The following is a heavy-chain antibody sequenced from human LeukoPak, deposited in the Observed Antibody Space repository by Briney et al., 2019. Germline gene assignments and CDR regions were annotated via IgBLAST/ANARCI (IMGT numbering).Heavy chain of an antibody. Sequence: SETLSLTCTVSGGSISSYWWSWIRQPPGKGLEWIGYIYYTGSTNYNPSLKSRATISLDTSKNQFSLKLSSVTAADTAVYYCARGIHYYDRSGYLPDYWGQGTLVSVSS. CDR3: ARGIHYYDRSGYLPDY. V-gene: IGHV4-59*01. CDR2: IYYTGST. D-gene: IGHD3-22*01. CDR1: GGSISSYW. J-gene: IGHJ4*02.